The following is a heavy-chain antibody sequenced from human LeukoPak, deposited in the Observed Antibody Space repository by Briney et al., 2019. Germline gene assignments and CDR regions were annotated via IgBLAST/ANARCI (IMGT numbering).Heavy chain of an antibody. CDR3: ASHWAQQVVSDY. Sequence: PGGSLRLSCAASGFTLSSYGMHWVRQAPGKGLEWVAVISYDGRNKYYADSVKGRFTVSRDNSKNTLYLQMNSLRAEDTAVYYCASHWAQQVVSDYWGQGTLVTVSS. CDR1: GFTLSSYG. V-gene: IGHV3-30*03. J-gene: IGHJ4*02. CDR2: ISYDGRNK. D-gene: IGHD6-13*01.